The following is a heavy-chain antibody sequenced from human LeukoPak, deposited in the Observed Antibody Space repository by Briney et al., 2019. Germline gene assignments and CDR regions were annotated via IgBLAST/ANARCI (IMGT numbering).Heavy chain of an antibody. CDR3: AKMSRIAVAGTIDY. J-gene: IGHJ4*02. CDR1: GFTVSSNY. Sequence: GGSLRLSCAASGFTVSSNYMSWVRQAPGKGLEWVSVIYSGGSTYYADSVKGRFTISRDNSKNTLYLQMNSLRAEDTAVYYCAKMSRIAVAGTIDYWGQGTLVTVSS. V-gene: IGHV3-53*01. D-gene: IGHD6-19*01. CDR2: IYSGGST.